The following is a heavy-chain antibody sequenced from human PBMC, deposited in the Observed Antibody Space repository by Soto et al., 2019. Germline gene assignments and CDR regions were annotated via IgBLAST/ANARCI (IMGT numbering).Heavy chain of an antibody. CDR1: GFTFSSYG. CDR2: IWYDGSNK. Sequence: QVQLVESGGGVVQPGRSLRLSCAASGFTFSSYGMHWVRQAPGKGLEWVAVIWYDGSNKYYADSVKGRFTISRDNSKNTLDLQMNSLRAEDTAVYYCARGWYQLPEFDYWGQGTLVTVSS. V-gene: IGHV3-33*01. J-gene: IGHJ4*02. D-gene: IGHD2-2*01. CDR3: ARGWYQLPEFDY.